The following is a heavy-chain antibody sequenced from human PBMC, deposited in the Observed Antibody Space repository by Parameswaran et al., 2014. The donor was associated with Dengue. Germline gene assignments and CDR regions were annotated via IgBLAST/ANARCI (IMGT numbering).Heavy chain of an antibody. CDR1: GGSISSYY. J-gene: IGHJ5*02. Sequence: SETLSLTCTVSGGSISSYYWSWIRQHPGKGLEWIGYIYYSGSTNYNPSLKSRVTISVDTSKNQFSLKLSSVTAADTAVYYCARDTGSRSNWFDPWGQGTLVTVSS. D-gene: IGHD1-1*01. CDR3: ARDTGSRSNWFDP. V-gene: IGHV4-59*01. CDR2: IYYSGST.